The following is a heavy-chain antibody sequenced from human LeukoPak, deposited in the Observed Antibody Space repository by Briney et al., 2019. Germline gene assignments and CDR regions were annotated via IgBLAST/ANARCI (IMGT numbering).Heavy chain of an antibody. D-gene: IGHD3-22*01. Sequence: SETLSLTCTVSGGSISSYSYYWGWIRQPPGKGLEWIGSIYYSGSTYCSPSLKSRVIISVDTSKNQFSLKLSSVTAADTAVYYCARAYYYDGSGPFDYWGQGSLVTVSS. CDR1: GGSISSYSYY. V-gene: IGHV4-39*01. J-gene: IGHJ4*02. CDR2: IYYSGST. CDR3: ARAYYYDGSGPFDY.